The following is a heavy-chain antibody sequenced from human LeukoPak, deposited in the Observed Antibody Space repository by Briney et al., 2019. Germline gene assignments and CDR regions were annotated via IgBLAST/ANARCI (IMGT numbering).Heavy chain of an antibody. CDR2: IIPIFDTA. CDR1: GGTFSSYA. CDR3: ARDNEWLSPYNWFDP. D-gene: IGHD3-3*01. J-gene: IGHJ5*02. V-gene: IGHV1-69*01. Sequence: SVKVSCKASGGTFSSYAISWVRQAPGQGLEWMGGIIPIFDTANYAQKFQGRVTITADESTSTAYMELSNLRSEDTAVYYCARDNEWLSPYNWFDPWGQGTLVTVSS.